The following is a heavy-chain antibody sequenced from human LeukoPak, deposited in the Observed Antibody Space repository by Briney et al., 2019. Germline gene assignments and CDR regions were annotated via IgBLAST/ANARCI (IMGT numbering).Heavy chain of an antibody. Sequence: PSETLSLTCTVSGDSISSYYWSWIRQPPGKGLEWIGYIYYSGSTKYNPSLKSRVTISVDTSKNQFSLKLNSVTAADTAVYYCARTYSSGAFDIWGQGTMVTVSS. D-gene: IGHD6-25*01. V-gene: IGHV4-59*01. CDR1: GDSISSYY. J-gene: IGHJ3*02. CDR2: IYYSGST. CDR3: ARTYSSGAFDI.